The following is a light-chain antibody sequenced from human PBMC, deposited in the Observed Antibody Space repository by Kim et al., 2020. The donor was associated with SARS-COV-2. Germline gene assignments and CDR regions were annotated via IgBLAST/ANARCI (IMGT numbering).Light chain of an antibody. J-gene: IGLJ2*01. CDR2: SNS. Sequence: VTISCSGSGSNIGSNYVVWYQQLPGTAPKLLIHSNSHRPSGVPDRFSGSKSGTSASLAISGLQSEHEADYYCAAWDDTLNGPKVVFGGGTQLTVL. CDR1: GSNIGSNY. CDR3: AAWDDTLNGPKVV. V-gene: IGLV1-44*01.